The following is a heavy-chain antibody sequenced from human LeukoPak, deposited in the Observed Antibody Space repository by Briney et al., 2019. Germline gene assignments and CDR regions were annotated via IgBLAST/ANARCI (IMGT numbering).Heavy chain of an antibody. CDR2: INPNSGGT. CDR1: GYTFTGYY. V-gene: IGHV1-2*02. D-gene: IGHD2-15*01. Sequence: ASVKVSCKASGYTFTGYYMHWVRQAPGQGLEWMGWINPNSGGTSFAQKFQGRVTMTRDTSISTAYMELSRLRSDDTAVYYCARVGCCNGGLCPYYFDYWGQGTLVTVSS. CDR3: ARVGCCNGGLCPYYFDY. J-gene: IGHJ4*02.